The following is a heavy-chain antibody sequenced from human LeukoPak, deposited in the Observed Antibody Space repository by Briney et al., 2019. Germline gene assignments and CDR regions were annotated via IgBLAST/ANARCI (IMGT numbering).Heavy chain of an antibody. CDR3: ATGDGYNSFDY. V-gene: IGHV4-4*07. J-gene: IGHJ4*02. D-gene: IGHD5-24*01. Sequence: ETLSLTCTVSGGSFSSYYWSWIRQPAGRGLEWIGRIYTSGSTNYNSSLKSRVTMSVDKSKNQVSLKLSSVTAADTAVYYCATGDGYNSFDYWGQGTLVTVSS. CDR2: IYTSGST. CDR1: GGSFSSYY.